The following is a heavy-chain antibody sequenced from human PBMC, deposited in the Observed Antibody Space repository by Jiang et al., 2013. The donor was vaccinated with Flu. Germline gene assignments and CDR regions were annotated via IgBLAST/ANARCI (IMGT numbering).Heavy chain of an antibody. CDR3: ARRGAGSFGMDV. D-gene: IGHD3-10*01. J-gene: IGHJ6*02. V-gene: IGHV5-51*01. CDR1: YW. Sequence: YWIGWARQMPGKGLEWMGVIHPVDSDTRYSPSFQGQVTVSADKSISTAYLQWSSLKASDTAMYYCARRGAGSFGMDVWGQGTSVTVSS. CDR2: IHPVDSDT.